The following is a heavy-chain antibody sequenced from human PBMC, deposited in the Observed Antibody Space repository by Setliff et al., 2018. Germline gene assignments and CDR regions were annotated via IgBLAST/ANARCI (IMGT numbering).Heavy chain of an antibody. CDR1: GFTFKDYS. CDR2: VIQGGSG. Sequence: PGGSLRLSCAASGFTFKDYSMVWVRQLPGKGLEWVAGVIQGGSGVYADSVKGRFIISRDNSKNSCFLQMNNLRVEDTATYYCAKDTVNDGFWDFDSWGQGIVVTVSS. V-gene: IGHV3-23*01. CDR3: AKDTVNDGFWDFDS. D-gene: IGHD4-17*01. J-gene: IGHJ4*02.